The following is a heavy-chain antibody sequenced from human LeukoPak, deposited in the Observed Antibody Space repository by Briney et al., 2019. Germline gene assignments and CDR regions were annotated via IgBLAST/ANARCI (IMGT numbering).Heavy chain of an antibody. D-gene: IGHD3-10*01. CDR1: GVTVSSNY. Sequence: GGSLRLSCAASGVTVSSNYMSWVRQAPGKGLERVANIKQDGSEKYYVDSVKGRFTISRDNAKNSLYLQMNSLRAEDTAVYYCARVAYYYGSGSYDYWGQGTLVTVSS. J-gene: IGHJ4*02. V-gene: IGHV3-7*01. CDR2: IKQDGSEK. CDR3: ARVAYYYGSGSYDY.